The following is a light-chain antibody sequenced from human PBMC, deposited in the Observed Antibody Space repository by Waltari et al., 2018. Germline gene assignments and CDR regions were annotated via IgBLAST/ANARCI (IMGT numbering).Light chain of an antibody. CDR1: QSLLYSNGYNY. V-gene: IGKV2-28*01. CDR2: LGS. J-gene: IGKJ2*01. CDR3: MQALQTPYT. Sequence: DIVMTQSPLSLPVTPGAPASISCRSSQSLLYSNGYNYLDWYLQKPGQSPQLLVYLGSNRASGVPDRFSGSGSGTDFTLKISRVEAEDVGVYYCMQALQTPYTFGQGTKLEIK.